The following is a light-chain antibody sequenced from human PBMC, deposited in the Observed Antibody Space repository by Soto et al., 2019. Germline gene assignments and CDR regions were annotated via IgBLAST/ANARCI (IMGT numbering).Light chain of an antibody. CDR2: EAS. CDR3: QQFGNSPRYT. CDR1: QSVGSTY. J-gene: IGKJ2*01. V-gene: IGKV3-20*01. Sequence: EILLTQSPGTLSLSPGERATLSCRTSQSVGSTYLAWYQQKPGQAPRLLINEASRRATGTPDRFSGSGSGTDYPLTISRLEPEDFAVYYCQQFGNSPRYTFGQGTKLEI.